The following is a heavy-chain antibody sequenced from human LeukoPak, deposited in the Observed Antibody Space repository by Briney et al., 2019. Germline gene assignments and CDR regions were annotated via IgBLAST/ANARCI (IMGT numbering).Heavy chain of an antibody. Sequence: GGSLILSCAASGFTFSSFAMSWVRRAPGKGLEWVSSISGSGGATYYADSVKGRFTISRDNSENTLYLQINSLRAEDTAVFYCAKNYGSGTYYNYFDSWGQGTLVTVSS. CDR2: ISGSGGAT. D-gene: IGHD3-10*01. J-gene: IGHJ4*02. CDR3: AKNYGSGTYYNYFDS. CDR1: GFTFSSFA. V-gene: IGHV3-23*01.